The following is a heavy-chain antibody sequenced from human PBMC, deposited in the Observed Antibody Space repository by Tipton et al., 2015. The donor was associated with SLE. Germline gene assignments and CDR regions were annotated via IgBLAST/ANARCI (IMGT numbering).Heavy chain of an antibody. D-gene: IGHD4-17*01. CDR2: IYYRGNT. J-gene: IGHJ4*02. CDR3: ARVDGAYDQYYLDY. V-gene: IGHV4-59*01. Sequence: TLSLTCTVSGGSISRYYWSWIRQPPGKGLEWIGYIYYRGNTKYNPSLKSRVTISVDTSKNHFSLNLTSVTAADTAVYYCARVDGAYDQYYLDYWGQGTLVTVSS. CDR1: GGSISRYY.